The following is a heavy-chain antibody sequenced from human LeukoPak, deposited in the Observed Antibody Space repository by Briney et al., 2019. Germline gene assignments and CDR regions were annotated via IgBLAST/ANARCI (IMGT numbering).Heavy chain of an antibody. D-gene: IGHD5-12*01. V-gene: IGHV3-21*01. Sequence: GGSLRLSCAASGFTFSSYSMNWVRQAPGKGLEWVSSISSSRTYIYHADPVKGRFTISRDNAKNSLYLQMNSLRAEDTAVYYCARVAPGYYYMDVWGKGTTVTVSS. J-gene: IGHJ6*03. CDR2: ISSSRTYI. CDR1: GFTFSSYS. CDR3: ARVAPGYYYMDV.